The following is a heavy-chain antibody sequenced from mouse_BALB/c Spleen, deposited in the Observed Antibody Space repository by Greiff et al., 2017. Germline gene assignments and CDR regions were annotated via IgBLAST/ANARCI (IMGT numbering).Heavy chain of an antibody. CDR1: GFTFSSYA. CDR2: ISSGGSYT. Sequence: EVQVVESGGGLVKPGGSLKLSCAASGFTFSSYAMSWVRQTPEKRLEWVATISSGGSYTYYPDSVKGRFTISRDNAKNTLYLQMSSLRSEDTAMYYCARHWYDYRAMDYWGQGTSVTVSS. J-gene: IGHJ4*01. D-gene: IGHD2-13*01. CDR3: ARHWYDYRAMDY. V-gene: IGHV5-9-3*01.